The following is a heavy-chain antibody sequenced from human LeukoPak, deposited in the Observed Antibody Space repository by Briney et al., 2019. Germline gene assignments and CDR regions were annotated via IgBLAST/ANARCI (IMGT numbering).Heavy chain of an antibody. D-gene: IGHD6-6*01. CDR1: GGSISNYY. J-gene: IGHJ4*02. CDR3: ARWGSIAVARFDY. Sequence: SSETLSLTCTVSGGSISNYYWSWIRRPPGKGLEWIGYIYYTGSTNYNPSLTSRVNISVDTSKNQFSPNLTSVTAADTAVYYCARWGSIAVARFDYWGQGTLVTVSS. CDR2: IYYTGST. V-gene: IGHV4-59*01.